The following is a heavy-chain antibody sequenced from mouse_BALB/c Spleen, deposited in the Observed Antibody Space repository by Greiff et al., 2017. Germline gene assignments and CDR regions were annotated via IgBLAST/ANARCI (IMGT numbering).Heavy chain of an antibody. V-gene: IGHV14-1*02. Sequence: VQLQQSGAELVRPGALVKLSCKASGFNIKDYYMHWVKQRPEQGLEWIGWIDPENGNTIYDPKFQGKASITADTSSNTAYLQLSSLTSEDSAVYYCARLLRTPGAMDYWGQGTSVTVSS. CDR2: IDPENGNT. D-gene: IGHD1-1*01. CDR1: GFNIKDYY. J-gene: IGHJ4*01. CDR3: ARLLRTPGAMDY.